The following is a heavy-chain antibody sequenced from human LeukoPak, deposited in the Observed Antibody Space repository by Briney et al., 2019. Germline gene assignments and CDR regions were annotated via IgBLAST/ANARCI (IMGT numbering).Heavy chain of an antibody. Sequence: PGGSLRLSCAASGFTFSSYSMTWVRQAPGKGLEWVSSISSSSSYIYYADSVKGRFTISRDNAKNSLYLQMNSLRAEDTAVYYCARVVGETGYFDYWGQGTLVTVSS. D-gene: IGHD4-17*01. CDR1: GFTFSSYS. V-gene: IGHV3-21*01. CDR2: ISSSSSYI. CDR3: ARVVGETGYFDY. J-gene: IGHJ4*02.